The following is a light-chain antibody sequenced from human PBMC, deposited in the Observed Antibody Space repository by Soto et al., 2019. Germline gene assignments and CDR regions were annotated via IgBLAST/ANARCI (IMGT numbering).Light chain of an antibody. J-gene: IGKJ1*01. CDR1: QSISSW. Sequence: DIQMTQSPSTLSASVGDRVTITCRASQSISSWLAWYHQKLGKAPKLLIYKASSLESGVPSRFSGSGSGTEFTLTISNLQPEDFATYYCQQYNSYPWTFGQGTKVEVK. CDR2: KAS. CDR3: QQYNSYPWT. V-gene: IGKV1-5*03.